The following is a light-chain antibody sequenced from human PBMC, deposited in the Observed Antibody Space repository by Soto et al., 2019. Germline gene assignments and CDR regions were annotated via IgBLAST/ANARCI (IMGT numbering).Light chain of an antibody. Sequence: EIAMTQCPATLSGSPGERATLSCGGSQSVSTKLAWYQQTPGQAPRRLIYGASTRATGIPARFSGSGSGTEFTLPISSLEPPDFAVYYCQQRSNWPKITFGQGTRLEIK. CDR3: QQRSNWPKIT. CDR2: GAS. CDR1: QSVSTK. V-gene: IGKV3-15*01. J-gene: IGKJ5*01.